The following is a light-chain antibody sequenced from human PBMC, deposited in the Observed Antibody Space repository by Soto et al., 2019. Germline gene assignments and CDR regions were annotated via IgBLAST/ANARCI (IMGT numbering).Light chain of an antibody. Sequence: QSALTQPASVSGSPGQSITISCTGTSSDVGSYKLVAWYQQHPGKAPKLMISEVSKRPSGISDRFSGSKSGSTASLTNSGVQAEDESDYYCCSYAGTSTHTVFGGGTQLTVL. CDR3: CSYAGTSTHTV. V-gene: IGLV2-23*02. CDR1: SSDVGSYKL. J-gene: IGLJ7*01. CDR2: EVS.